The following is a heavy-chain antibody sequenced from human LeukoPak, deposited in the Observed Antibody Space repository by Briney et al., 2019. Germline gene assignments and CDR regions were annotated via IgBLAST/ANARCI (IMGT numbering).Heavy chain of an antibody. CDR2: INPNSGGT. D-gene: IGHD3-22*01. CDR1: GYTFTGYF. CDR3: ARDERYDSSGYPFDY. J-gene: IGHJ4*02. V-gene: IGHV1-2*02. Sequence: ASVKVSCKASGYTFTGYFMHWVRQAPGQGLEWMGWINPNSGGTNYAQKFQDRVTMTRDTSINTAYMELSGLRSDDTAVYYCARDERYDSSGYPFDYWGQGTLVTVSS.